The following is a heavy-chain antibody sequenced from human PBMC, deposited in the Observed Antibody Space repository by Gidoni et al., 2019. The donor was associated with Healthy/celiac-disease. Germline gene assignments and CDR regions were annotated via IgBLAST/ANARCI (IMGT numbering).Heavy chain of an antibody. J-gene: IGHJ3*02. CDR1: GFPFSSYA. D-gene: IGHD3-10*02. CDR2: ISGSGGST. V-gene: IGHV3-23*01. CDR3: AKGGMTIFGFRRYPAAFDI. Sequence: EVQLLESGGGLVQPGGSLRLSCAASGFPFSSYAMSWFRQAPGKGLEWVSAISGSGGSTYYADSVKGRFTISRDNSKNTLYLQMNSLRAEDTAVYYCAKGGMTIFGFRRYPAAFDIWGQGTMVTVSS.